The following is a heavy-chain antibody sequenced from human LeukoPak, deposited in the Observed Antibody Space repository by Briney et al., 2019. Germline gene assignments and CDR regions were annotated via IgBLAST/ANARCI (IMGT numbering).Heavy chain of an antibody. CDR1: GFTFSSYS. CDR2: ISSSSSYI. V-gene: IGHV3-21*01. CDR3: ASAPTYYDSSGYPPH. D-gene: IGHD3-22*01. Sequence: PGGSLRLSCAASGFTFSSYSLNWVRQAPGKGLEWVSSISSSSSYIYYADSVKGRFTISRDNAKNSLYLQMNGLRAEDTAVYYCASAPTYYDSSGYPPHWGQGTLVTVSS. J-gene: IGHJ4*02.